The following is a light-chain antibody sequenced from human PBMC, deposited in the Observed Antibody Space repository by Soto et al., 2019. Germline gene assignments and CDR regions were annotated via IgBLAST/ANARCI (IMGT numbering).Light chain of an antibody. Sequence: EIVLTQSPGTLSLSPGDRATLSCRASQSVSSSYFAWYQQKPGPAPRLLIYGAYSRGTGIPDRFSGRGSGTDFTLTISRLEPEDFALFYCQHYGISLWTFGQGTKVEIK. V-gene: IGKV3-20*01. J-gene: IGKJ1*01. CDR2: GAY. CDR3: QHYGISLWT. CDR1: QSVSSSY.